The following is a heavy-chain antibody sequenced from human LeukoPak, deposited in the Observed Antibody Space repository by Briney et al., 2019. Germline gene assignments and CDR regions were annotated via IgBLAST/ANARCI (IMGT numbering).Heavy chain of an antibody. J-gene: IGHJ5*02. V-gene: IGHV4-30-2*01. CDR1: GGSISSGGYS. CDR3: ARGGPITMVRGVIINQNWFDP. CDR2: ICHSGST. D-gene: IGHD3-10*01. Sequence: SQTLSLTCAVSGGSISSGGYSWSWIRQPPGKGLEWIGYICHSGSTYYNPSLKSRVTISVDRSKNQFSLKLSSVTAADTAVYYGARGGPITMVRGVIINQNWFDPWGQGTLVTVSS.